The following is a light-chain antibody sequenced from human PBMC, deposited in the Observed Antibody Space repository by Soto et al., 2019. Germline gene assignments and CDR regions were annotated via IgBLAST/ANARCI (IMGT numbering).Light chain of an antibody. CDR2: KAS. V-gene: IGKV1-5*03. Sequence: DIQMTQSPSTLSASVGDRVAITCRASQNINTWLAWYQQKPGTAPKLLISKASSLGSGVQSRFSGNGSETEFTLTISSLQPDDFATYYCQLYKRYPYSFGQGTKLEIK. CDR1: QNINTW. J-gene: IGKJ2*03. CDR3: QLYKRYPYS.